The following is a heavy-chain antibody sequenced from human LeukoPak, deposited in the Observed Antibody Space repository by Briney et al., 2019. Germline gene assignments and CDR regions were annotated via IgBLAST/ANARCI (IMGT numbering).Heavy chain of an antibody. Sequence: PGGSLRLSCAASGFTVSSNEMSWVRQAPGKGLEWVSSISGGSTYYADSRKGRFTISRDNSKNTLHLQMNSLRAEDTAVYYCARLTVTTSAEYFQHWGQGTLVTVSS. J-gene: IGHJ1*01. V-gene: IGHV3-38-3*01. CDR3: ARLTVTTSAEYFQH. D-gene: IGHD4-17*01. CDR1: GFTVSSNE. CDR2: ISGGST.